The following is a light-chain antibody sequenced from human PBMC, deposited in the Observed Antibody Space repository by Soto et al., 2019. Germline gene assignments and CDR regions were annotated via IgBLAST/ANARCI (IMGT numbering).Light chain of an antibody. CDR1: SNSIGAGYD. V-gene: IGLV1-40*01. Sequence: QYVLTQPPSVSGAPGQRVTISCTGSSNSIGAGYDVHWYQQLPGTAPKILIYGNSNRPSGVPDRFSGSKSGTSASLAITGLQAEDEADYYCQSYDSSLSVVFGGGTKLTVL. J-gene: IGLJ2*01. CDR2: GNS. CDR3: QSYDSSLSVV.